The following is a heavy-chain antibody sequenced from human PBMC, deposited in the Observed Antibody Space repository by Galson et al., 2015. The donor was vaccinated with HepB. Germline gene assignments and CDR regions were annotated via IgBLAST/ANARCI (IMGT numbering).Heavy chain of an antibody. D-gene: IGHD6-6*01. CDR2: ISAYNGNT. V-gene: IGHV1-18*01. J-gene: IGHJ6*03. CDR1: GYTFTSYG. CDR3: ARRGVSIAAQSYYYYYMDV. Sequence: SVKVSCKASGYTFTSYGISWVRQAPGQGLEWMGWISAYNGNTNYAQKLQGRVTMTTDTSTSTAYMELRSLRSDDTAVYYCARRGVSIAAQSYYYYYMDVWGKGTTVTVSS.